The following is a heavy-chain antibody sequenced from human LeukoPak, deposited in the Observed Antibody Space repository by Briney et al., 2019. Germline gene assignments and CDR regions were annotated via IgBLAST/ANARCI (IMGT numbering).Heavy chain of an antibody. V-gene: IGHV4-61*02. CDR2: IYTSDTT. CDR3: ATSNNSGYPYFDP. J-gene: IGHJ5*02. CDR1: GGSMSSGNYY. Sequence: SETLSLTCTVSGGSMSSGNYYWSWIRQPAGGGLEWIGRIYTSDTTNCNPSLKSRVTISVDTSKNYFSPKLSSVTAADTAVYYCATSNNSGYPYFDPWGQGTLVTVSS. D-gene: IGHD3-9*01.